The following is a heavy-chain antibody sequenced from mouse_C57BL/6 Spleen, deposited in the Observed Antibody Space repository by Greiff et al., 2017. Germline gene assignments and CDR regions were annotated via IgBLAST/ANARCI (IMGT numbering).Heavy chain of an antibody. V-gene: IGHV1-18*01. CDR3: ARSGLLYAMDY. D-gene: IGHD3-1*01. J-gene: IGHJ4*01. CDR2: INPNNGGT. Sequence: VQLKESGPELVKPGASVKLPCQASGYTFTDYNMDWVKQSHGKSLEWTGDINPNNGGTIYNQKFKGKATLTVDKSSSTAYMELRSLTSEDTAVYSCARSGLLYAMDYWGQGTSVTVSS. CDR1: GYTFTDYN.